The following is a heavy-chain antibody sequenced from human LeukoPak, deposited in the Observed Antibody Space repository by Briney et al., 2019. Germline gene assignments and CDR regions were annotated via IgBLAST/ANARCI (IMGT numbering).Heavy chain of an antibody. CDR1: GFTFNNAW. D-gene: IGHD2-8*01. V-gene: IGHV3-15*07. Sequence: GGSLRLSCVASGFTFNNAWMNWVRQAPGKGLEWVGRIRTKTDGGTADYVAPVRGRVPISRDDSKNTVYLEMNSLQTEDTAVYYCTARNLYVASCTYFCGMDVWGQGTTVTVSS. CDR2: IRTKTDGGTA. J-gene: IGHJ6*02. CDR3: TARNLYVASCTYFCGMDV.